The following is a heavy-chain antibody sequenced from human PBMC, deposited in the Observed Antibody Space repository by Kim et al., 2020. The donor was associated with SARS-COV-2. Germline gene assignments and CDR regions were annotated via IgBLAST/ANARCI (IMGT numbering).Heavy chain of an antibody. J-gene: IGHJ4*02. D-gene: IGHD1-26*01. CDR1: GFTFSSIG. V-gene: IGHV3-23*01. Sequence: GGSLRLSCAASGFTFSSIGMTWVRQAPGKGLEWVSSISGSGITTYYADSVKGRFTVSRDNSKNTLYLQMSSLRAEDTAVYYCAKGPSAIYFPLDYWGQGTLVTVSS. CDR3: AKGPSAIYFPLDY. CDR2: ISGSGITT.